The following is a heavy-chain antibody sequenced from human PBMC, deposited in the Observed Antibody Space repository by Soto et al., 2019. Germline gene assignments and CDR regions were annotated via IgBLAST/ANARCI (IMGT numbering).Heavy chain of an antibody. CDR2: IYSGGST. CDR1: GFTVSSNY. J-gene: IGHJ6*02. D-gene: IGHD6-13*01. V-gene: IGHV3-66*01. CDR3: ARDPTIAASGGYYYYYYGMDV. Sequence: EVQLVESGGGLVQPGGSLRLSCAASGFTVSSNYMSWVRQAPGKGLEWVSVIYSGGSTYYADSVKGRFTISRDNSKNTLYLQMNSLGAEDTAVYYCARDPTIAASGGYYYYYYGMDVWGQGTTVTVSS.